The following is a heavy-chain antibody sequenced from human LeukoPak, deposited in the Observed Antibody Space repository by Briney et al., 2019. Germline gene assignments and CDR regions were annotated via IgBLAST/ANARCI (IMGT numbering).Heavy chain of an antibody. V-gene: IGHV3-33*06. J-gene: IGHJ4*02. CDR2: IWYDGSNK. CDR1: GFTFSSYG. CDR3: AKVAQPPGYSYGNLDY. D-gene: IGHD5-18*01. Sequence: GGSLRLSCAASGFTFSSYGMHWVRQAPGKGLEWVAVIWYDGSNKYYADSVKGRFTISRDNSKNTLYLQMNSLRAEDTAVYYCAKVAQPPGYSYGNLDYWGQGTLVTVSS.